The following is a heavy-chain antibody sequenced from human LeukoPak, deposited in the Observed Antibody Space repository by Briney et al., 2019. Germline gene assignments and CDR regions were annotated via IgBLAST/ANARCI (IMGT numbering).Heavy chain of an antibody. CDR3: AKDPGDGYNCNYFDY. J-gene: IGHJ4*02. Sequence: GGSLRLSCAASGFTFSSYGMHWVRQAPGKGLEWVAVISYDGSNKYYADSVKGRFTISRDNSKNTLYLQMNSLRAEDTAVYYCAKDPGDGYNCNYFDYWGQGTLVTVSS. CDR2: ISYDGSNK. D-gene: IGHD5-24*01. V-gene: IGHV3-30*18. CDR1: GFTFSSYG.